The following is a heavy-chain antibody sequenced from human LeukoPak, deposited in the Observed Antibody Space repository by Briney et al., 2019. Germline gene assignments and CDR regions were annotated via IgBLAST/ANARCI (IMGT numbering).Heavy chain of an antibody. V-gene: IGHV3-23*01. CDR3: AKDLMAAAALDY. J-gene: IGHJ4*02. CDR1: GFTSGIYA. Sequence: PGGSLRLSCAASGFTSGIYAVSRVRQAPGKGLEWVSAFSGGGDSYYADSVKGRFTISRDNSKNTLYLQMNSLRAEDTAVYYCAKDLMAAAALDYWGQGALVTVSS. CDR2: FSGGGDS. D-gene: IGHD6-13*01.